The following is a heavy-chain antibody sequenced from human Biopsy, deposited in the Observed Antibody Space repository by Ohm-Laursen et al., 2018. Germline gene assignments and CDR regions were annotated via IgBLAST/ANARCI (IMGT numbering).Heavy chain of an antibody. Sequence: SLRLSCTASGFSFSDYHMWWIRQAPGRGLEWVSYISGGGTIYYGDSMKGRVTISRDNAKNSLYLQMHSLTAEDTAVYYCARDTRWSPYSMDVWGQGTTVTVSS. CDR1: GFSFSDYH. D-gene: IGHD4-23*01. J-gene: IGHJ6*02. CDR2: ISGGGTI. V-gene: IGHV3-11*01. CDR3: ARDTRWSPYSMDV.